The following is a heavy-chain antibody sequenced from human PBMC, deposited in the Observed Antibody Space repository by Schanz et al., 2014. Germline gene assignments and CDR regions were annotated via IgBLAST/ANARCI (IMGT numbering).Heavy chain of an antibody. J-gene: IGHJ4*02. V-gene: IGHV3-21*01. D-gene: IGHD6-19*01. Sequence: EVQLVESGGGLVQPGGSLRLSCVASGFTISSYSMNWVRQAPGKGLEWVSSISSSGSYIYYADSVKGRFSISRDNAKNSLFLQMNRLRAEDTALYYYAIIGVMVAVAGTRADYWGQGTLVTVSS. CDR3: AIIGVMVAVAGTRADY. CDR2: ISSSGSYI. CDR1: GFTISSYS.